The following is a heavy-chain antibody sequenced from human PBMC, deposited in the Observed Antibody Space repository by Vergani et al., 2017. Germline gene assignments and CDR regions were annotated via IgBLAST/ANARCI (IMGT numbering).Heavy chain of an antibody. CDR1: GGSISSGGYY. Sequence: QVQLQESGPGLVKPSETLSLTCTVSGGSISSGGYYWSWIRQHPGKGLEWIGYIYYSGSTYYNPSLKSRVTISVDTSKNQFSLKLSSVTAADTAVYYCARGTPMSGFFDYWGQGTLVTVSS. CDR2: IYYSGST. J-gene: IGHJ4*02. CDR3: ARGTPMSGFFDY. D-gene: IGHD5-12*01. V-gene: IGHV4-31*03.